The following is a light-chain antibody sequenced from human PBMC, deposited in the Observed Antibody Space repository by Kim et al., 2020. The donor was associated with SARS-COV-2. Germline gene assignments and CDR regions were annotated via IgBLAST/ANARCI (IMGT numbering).Light chain of an antibody. V-gene: IGKV3-20*01. CDR2: AAS. CDR1: QSVGGNY. J-gene: IGKJ5*01. Sequence: LLLTQSPGTLSLSPGERATLSCRASQSVGGNYLSWFQQKPGQPPRRLIYAASTRAAGIPDRFSGRGSGTNFALTISRLEPDAFAVYFCQHYDGALFAFGQGTRLEIK. CDR3: QHYDGALFA.